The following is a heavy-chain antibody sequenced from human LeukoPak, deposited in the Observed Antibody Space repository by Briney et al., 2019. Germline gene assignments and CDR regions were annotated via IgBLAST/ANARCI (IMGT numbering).Heavy chain of an antibody. CDR3: AELGITMIGGV. J-gene: IGHJ6*04. CDR1: DFTFSSSG. D-gene: IGHD3-10*02. CDR2: ISSSGSTI. V-gene: IGHV3-48*04. Sequence: GGTLRLSCAASDFTFSSSGMTWVRQAPGKGLEWVSYISSSGSTIYYADSVKGRFTISRDNVKNSLYLQMNSLRAEDTAVYYCAELGITMIGGVWGKGTTVTISS.